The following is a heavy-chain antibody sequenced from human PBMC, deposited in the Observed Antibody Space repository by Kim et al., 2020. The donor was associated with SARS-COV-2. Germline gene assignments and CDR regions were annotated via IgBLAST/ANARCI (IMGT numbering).Heavy chain of an antibody. D-gene: IGHD2-2*01. CDR2: VSSDGSST. J-gene: IGHJ4*02. V-gene: IGHV3-74*01. CDR3: VRDQAYCSSTSCPFDY. Sequence: GGSLRLSCAASGFTFSNSWMHWVRQAPGKGLVWVSEVSSDGSSTTYADSVKGRFTISRDNAKNTLYLQMNSRRVEDTAVYYCVRDQAYCSSTSCPFDYWGQGTMVTVSS. CDR1: GFTFSNSW.